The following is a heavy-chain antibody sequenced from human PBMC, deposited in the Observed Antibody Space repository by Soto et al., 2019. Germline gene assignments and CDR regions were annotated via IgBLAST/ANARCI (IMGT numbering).Heavy chain of an antibody. Sequence: SETLSLTCTVSGGSISSYYWSWIRQPPGKGLEWIGYIYYSGSTNYNPSLKSRVTKSVDTSKNQLSLKLSSVTAADTAVYYCARRYGYYFDYWGQGTLVTVS. CDR3: ARRYGYYFDY. V-gene: IGHV4-59*08. D-gene: IGHD4-17*01. CDR1: GGSISSYY. J-gene: IGHJ4*02. CDR2: IYYSGST.